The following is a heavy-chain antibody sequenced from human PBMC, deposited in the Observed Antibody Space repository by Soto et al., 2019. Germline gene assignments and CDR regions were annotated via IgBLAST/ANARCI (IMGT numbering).Heavy chain of an antibody. J-gene: IGHJ1*01. V-gene: IGHV4-30-4*01. Sequence: SETLSLTCTVSGDSISNGDYYWSWIRQPPGKGLEWIGYIYYSGSTYYNPSLKSRVTISVDTSKNQFSLKLSSVTAADTAVYYCARRPQDCSGGRCYLYFHHWGQGTLVTVSS. CDR1: GDSISNGDYY. CDR3: ARRPQDCSGGRCYLYFHH. D-gene: IGHD2-15*01. CDR2: IYYSGST.